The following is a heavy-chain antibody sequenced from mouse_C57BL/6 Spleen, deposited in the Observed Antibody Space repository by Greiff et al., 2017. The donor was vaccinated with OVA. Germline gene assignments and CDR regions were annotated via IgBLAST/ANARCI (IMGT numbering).Heavy chain of an antibody. J-gene: IGHJ4*01. D-gene: IGHD1-1*01. CDR3: ARGDYGYAMDY. CDR1: GYAFSSYW. CDR2: IYPGDGDT. V-gene: IGHV1-80*01. Sequence: VPLQLSGAELVKPGASVKISCKASGYAFSSYWMNLVKLRPGSGLGWIGQIYPGDGDTNYNGKFKGKATLTADKSSSTAYLQLSSLTSEDSAVYFCARGDYGYAMDYWGQGTSVTVSS.